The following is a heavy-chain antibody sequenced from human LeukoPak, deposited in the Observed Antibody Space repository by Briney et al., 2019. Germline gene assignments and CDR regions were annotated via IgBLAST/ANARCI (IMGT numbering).Heavy chain of an antibody. CDR2: IYYSGRT. Sequence: SETLSLTCTVSGDSISNYYWSWIRQPPGKGLEWIGNIYYSGRTNYNPSLKSRVTISVDTSKNQFSLKLSSVAAADTAVYYCARPGVEYYYDSSGCDYWGQGTLVTVSS. D-gene: IGHD3-22*01. CDR1: GDSISNYY. J-gene: IGHJ4*02. CDR3: ARPGVEYYYDSSGCDY. V-gene: IGHV4-59*08.